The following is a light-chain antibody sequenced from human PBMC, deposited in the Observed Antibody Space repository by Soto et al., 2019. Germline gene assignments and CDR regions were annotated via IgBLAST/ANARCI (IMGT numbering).Light chain of an antibody. Sequence: EIVLTQSPCTLSLSPGERATLSCRASQSVSSTYLAWYQQKPGQAPRLLIYGASSRATGIPDRFSGSGSGTDFTLTISRLEPEDFALYYCHQYGSSPWTFCQGTKVEIK. V-gene: IGKV3-20*01. CDR2: GAS. CDR1: QSVSSTY. J-gene: IGKJ1*01. CDR3: HQYGSSPWT.